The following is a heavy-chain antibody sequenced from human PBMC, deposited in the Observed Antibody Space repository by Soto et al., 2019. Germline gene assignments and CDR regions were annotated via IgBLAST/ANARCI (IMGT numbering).Heavy chain of an antibody. CDR1: GFSLSTSGMC. D-gene: IGHD3-22*01. V-gene: IGHV2-70*11. CDR3: ARIQSSSGPWEPYMDV. Sequence: SGPTLVNPTQTLTLTCTFSGFSLSTSGMCVSWIRQPPGKALEWLARIDWDDDKYYSTSLKTRLTISKDTSKNQVVLTMTNMDPVDTATYYCARIQSSSGPWEPYMDVWGQGTTVTVSS. J-gene: IGHJ6*02. CDR2: IDWDDDK.